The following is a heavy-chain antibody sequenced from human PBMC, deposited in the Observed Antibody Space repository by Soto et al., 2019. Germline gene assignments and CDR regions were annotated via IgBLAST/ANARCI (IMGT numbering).Heavy chain of an antibody. Sequence: QITLKESGPTLVKPTQTLTLTCTFSGFSLSTSGVGVGWIRQPPGKALEWLALIYWDDDKRYSSSLKTRLTLTKDTSKNQVVLTMTNMDPVDTATYYCAHTSAYDYDSGGYLDYWGQGTLVTVSS. CDR1: GFSLSTSGVG. D-gene: IGHD3-22*01. CDR2: IYWDDDK. CDR3: AHTSAYDYDSGGYLDY. J-gene: IGHJ4*02. V-gene: IGHV2-5*02.